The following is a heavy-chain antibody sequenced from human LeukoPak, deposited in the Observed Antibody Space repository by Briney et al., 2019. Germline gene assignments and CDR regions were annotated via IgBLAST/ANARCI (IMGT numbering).Heavy chain of an antibody. CDR3: ARSHKWELLTGNAFDI. J-gene: IGHJ3*02. Sequence: GGSLRLSCAASGFTFDDYAMHWARQAPGKGLEWVSGISWNSGSIGYADSVKGRFTISRDNAKNSLYLQMNSLRAEDMALNYCARSHKWELLTGNAFDIWGQGTMVTVSS. D-gene: IGHD1-26*01. CDR2: ISWNSGSI. V-gene: IGHV3-9*03. CDR1: GFTFDDYA.